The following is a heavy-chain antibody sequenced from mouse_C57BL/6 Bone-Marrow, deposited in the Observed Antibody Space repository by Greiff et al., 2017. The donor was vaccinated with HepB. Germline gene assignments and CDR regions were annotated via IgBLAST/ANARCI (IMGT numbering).Heavy chain of an antibody. CDR3: ASTDSSGYLNFDY. V-gene: IGHV14-3*01. Sequence: EVQLQQSVAELVRPGASVKLSCTASGFNIKNTYMHWVKQRPEQGLEWIGRIDPANGNTKYAPKFQGKATITADTSSNTAYLQLSSLTSEDTAIYYCASTDSSGYLNFDYWGQGTTLTVSS. J-gene: IGHJ2*01. D-gene: IGHD3-2*02. CDR2: IDPANGNT. CDR1: GFNIKNTY.